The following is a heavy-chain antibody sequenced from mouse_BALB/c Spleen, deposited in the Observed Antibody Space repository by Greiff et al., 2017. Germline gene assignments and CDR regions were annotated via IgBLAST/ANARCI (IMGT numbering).Heavy chain of an antibody. J-gene: IGHJ1*01. V-gene: IGHV14-3*02. D-gene: IGHD1-2*01. Sequence: VQLQQSGAELVKPGASVKLSCTASGFNIKDTYMHWVKQRPEQGLEWIGRIDPANGNTKYDPKFQGKATITADTSSNTAYLQLSSLTSEDTAVYYCAMITASYWYFDVWGAGTTVTVSS. CDR3: AMITASYWYFDV. CDR2: IDPANGNT. CDR1: GFNIKDTY.